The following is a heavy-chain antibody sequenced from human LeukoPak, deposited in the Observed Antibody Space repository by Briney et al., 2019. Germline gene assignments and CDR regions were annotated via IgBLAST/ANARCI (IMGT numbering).Heavy chain of an antibody. Sequence: ASVKVSCKASGYTFTSYDINWVRQATGQGLEWMGWMNPNSGNTGYAQKFQGRVTMTRHTSISTAYMELSSLRSEDTAVYYCARASMKLWLLPPDAFDIWGQGTMVTVSS. CDR3: ARASMKLWLLPPDAFDI. J-gene: IGHJ3*02. CDR2: MNPNSGNT. D-gene: IGHD3-22*01. V-gene: IGHV1-8*01. CDR1: GYTFTSYD.